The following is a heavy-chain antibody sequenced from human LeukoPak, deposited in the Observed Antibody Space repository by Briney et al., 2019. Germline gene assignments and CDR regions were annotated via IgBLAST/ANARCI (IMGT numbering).Heavy chain of an antibody. J-gene: IGHJ4*02. V-gene: IGHV3-53*01. CDR1: NFSVNNNY. CDR3: AGGKYYGTGTRPGYLGY. D-gene: IGHD3-10*01. CDR2: MDNFGIK. Sequence: GGSLRLSCAAPNFSVNNNYVDWVRQAPGKGLEWVSCMDNFGIKTYAHSVQGRFTVSRDSARDIVFLQMNNLRAEDTAVYYCAGGKYYGTGTRPGYLGYWGLGTMVTVSS.